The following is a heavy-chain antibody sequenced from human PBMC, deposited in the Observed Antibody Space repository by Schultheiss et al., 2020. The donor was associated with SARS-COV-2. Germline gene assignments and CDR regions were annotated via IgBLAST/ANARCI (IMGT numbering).Heavy chain of an antibody. V-gene: IGHV3-21*01. CDR2: ISSSSSYI. CDR1: GFTFSSYS. Sequence: GESLKISCAASGFTFSSYSMNWVRQAPGKGLEWVSSISSSSSYIYYADSVKGRFTISRDNAKNTLYLQMNSLRAEDTAVYYCARARYCSSTSCLLYFDLWGRGTLVTVSS. D-gene: IGHD2-2*01. J-gene: IGHJ2*01. CDR3: ARARYCSSTSCLLYFDL.